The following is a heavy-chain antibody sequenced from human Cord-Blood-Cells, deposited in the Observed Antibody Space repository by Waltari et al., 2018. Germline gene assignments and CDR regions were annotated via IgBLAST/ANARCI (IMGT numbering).Heavy chain of an antibody. Sequence: QVQLQQWCAGLLKPSETLSLTCAVYGGSFSGYYWSWIRQPPGKGLEWIGEINHSGSTNSNPSLRSRVTISVATSKNQFSLMLRSVTAADTAVYYWAIGLNAACDIWGQGTMVTVSS. CDR2: INHSGST. J-gene: IGHJ3*02. V-gene: IGHV4-34*01. CDR3: AIGLNAACDI. CDR1: GGSFSGYY.